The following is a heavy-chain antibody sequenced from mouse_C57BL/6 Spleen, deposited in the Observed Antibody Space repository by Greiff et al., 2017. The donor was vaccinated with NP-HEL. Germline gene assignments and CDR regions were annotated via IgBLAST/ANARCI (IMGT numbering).Heavy chain of an antibody. CDR1: GFSLTSYG. CDR3: ARNSPLPYAMDY. Sequence: QVQLKESGPGLVQPSQSLSITCTVSGFSLTSYGVHWVRQSPGKGLEWLGVIWSGGSTDYNAAFISRLSISKDNYKSQVFFKMNSLQADDTAIYYCARNSPLPYAMDYWGQGTSVTVSS. V-gene: IGHV2-2*01. CDR2: IWSGGST. D-gene: IGHD2-10*01. J-gene: IGHJ4*01.